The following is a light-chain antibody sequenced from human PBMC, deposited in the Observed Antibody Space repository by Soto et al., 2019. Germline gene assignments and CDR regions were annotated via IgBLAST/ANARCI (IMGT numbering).Light chain of an antibody. CDR1: QSVRSSN. CDR3: QQYGSSPST. Sequence: EIVLTQSPGTLSLSPGERATLSCRASQSVRSSNLAWYQQKPGQAPRLLIYGASSRATGIPHRFSGSGSGTDFTLTISRLEPEDFAVYYCQQYGSSPSTFGPGTKVEIK. V-gene: IGKV3-20*01. CDR2: GAS. J-gene: IGKJ1*01.